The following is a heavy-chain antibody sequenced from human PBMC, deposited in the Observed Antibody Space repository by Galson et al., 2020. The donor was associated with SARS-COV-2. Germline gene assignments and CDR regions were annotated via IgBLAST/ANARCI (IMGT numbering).Heavy chain of an antibody. CDR2: IWYDGSNK. J-gene: IGHJ4*02. Sequence: GESLKISCAASGFTFSSYGMHWVRQAPGKGLEWVAVIWYDGSNKYYADSVKGRFTISRDNSKNTLYLQMNSLRAEDTAVYYCAIDLAYSSSTDYWGQGTPVTVSS. CDR1: GFTFSSYG. V-gene: IGHV3-33*01. CDR3: AIDLAYSSSTDY. D-gene: IGHD6-13*01.